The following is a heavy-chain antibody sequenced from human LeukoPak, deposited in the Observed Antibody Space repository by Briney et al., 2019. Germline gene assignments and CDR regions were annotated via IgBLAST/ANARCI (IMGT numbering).Heavy chain of an antibody. D-gene: IGHD3-10*01. CDR3: ARRRMRYYGSGSYRAFDI. CDR2: IYYSGST. Sequence: SETLSLTCTVSGGSISSSSYYWGWIRQPPGKGLEWIGSIYYSGSTQYNPSLKSRVTISVDTSKNQFSLKLSSVTAADTAVYYCARRRMRYYGSGSYRAFDIWGQGTMVTVSS. V-gene: IGHV4-39*07. CDR1: GGSISSSSYY. J-gene: IGHJ3*02.